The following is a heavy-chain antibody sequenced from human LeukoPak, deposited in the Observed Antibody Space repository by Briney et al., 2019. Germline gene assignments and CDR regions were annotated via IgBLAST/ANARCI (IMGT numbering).Heavy chain of an antibody. V-gene: IGHV3-23*01. D-gene: IGHD3-10*01. Sequence: PGGSLRLSCAASGFTFSNYAMSWVRQAPGKGLEWVSSIGGSGGSTYYADSVKGRFTISRDSSKNTLYLQMNSLRAEDTAVYYCARDIGYYGSGESDAFDIWGQGTMVTVSS. CDR3: ARDIGYYGSGESDAFDI. CDR1: GFTFSNYA. CDR2: IGGSGGST. J-gene: IGHJ3*02.